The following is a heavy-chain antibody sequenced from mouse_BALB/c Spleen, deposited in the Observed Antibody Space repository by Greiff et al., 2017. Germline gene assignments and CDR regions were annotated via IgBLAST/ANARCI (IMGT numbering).Heavy chain of an antibody. CDR1: GYTFTSYT. CDR3: ARGPDYYGSSPHFGY. CDR2: INPSSGYT. Sequence: QVQLKQSGAELARPGASVKMSCKASGYTFTSYTMHWVKQRPGQGLEWIGYINPSSGYTNYNQKFKDKATLTADKSSSTAYMQLSSLTSEDSAVYYCARGPDYYGSSPHFGYWGQGTTLTVSS. V-gene: IGHV1-4*01. J-gene: IGHJ2*01. D-gene: IGHD1-1*01.